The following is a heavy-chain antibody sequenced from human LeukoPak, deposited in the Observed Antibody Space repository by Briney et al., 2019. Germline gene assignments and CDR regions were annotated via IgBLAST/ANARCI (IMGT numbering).Heavy chain of an antibody. CDR3: ARRGHGYGSPFDY. Sequence: GGSLRLSCAASEFTFSTYGMSWVRQAPGKGLEWVSGINYSGDSTYYADSVKGRFTISRDNSKNTLDLQMSSLRAEDTAVYYCARRGHGYGSPFDYWGQGTLVTVSS. V-gene: IGHV3-23*01. D-gene: IGHD5-18*01. CDR1: EFTFSTYG. J-gene: IGHJ4*02. CDR2: INYSGDST.